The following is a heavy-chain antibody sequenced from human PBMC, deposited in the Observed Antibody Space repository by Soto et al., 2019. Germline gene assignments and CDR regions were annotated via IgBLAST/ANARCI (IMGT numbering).Heavy chain of an antibody. CDR1: GDSISAYS. J-gene: IGHJ4*02. CDR2: IHYNGNT. D-gene: IGHD5-12*01. Sequence: PSETLSLTCTVSGDSISAYSWSWVRQPPGKGLEWIGNIHYNGNTKYNPSLKSRVSMSVDTSKNQFSLRLISVTAADTAKYFCAREGNLGRWLQPLDFWGQRTLDTGSS. CDR3: AREGNLGRWLQPLDF. V-gene: IGHV4-59*01.